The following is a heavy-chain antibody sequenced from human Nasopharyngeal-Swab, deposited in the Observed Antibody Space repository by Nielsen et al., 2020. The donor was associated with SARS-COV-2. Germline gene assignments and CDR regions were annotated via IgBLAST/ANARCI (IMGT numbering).Heavy chain of an antibody. D-gene: IGHD3-16*01. Sequence: GESLKISCAASGFVFSIYGMNWVRQAPGKGLEWVSSISSRSSNIYYADSVKGRFTISRDNAKNSLYLQMNSPRAEDTAVYYCARDIGGGRYGSDYWGQGTLVTVSS. J-gene: IGHJ4*02. CDR3: ARDIGGGRYGSDY. CDR1: GFVFSIYG. V-gene: IGHV3-21*01. CDR2: ISSRSSNI.